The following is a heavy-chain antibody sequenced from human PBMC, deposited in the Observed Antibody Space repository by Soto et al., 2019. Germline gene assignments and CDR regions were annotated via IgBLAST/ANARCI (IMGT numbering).Heavy chain of an antibody. CDR1: PGSISSSY. V-gene: IGHV4-59*01. CDR3: AREAQDYYFDH. Sequence: QVQLQESGPGLVKPSETLTLTCTVSPGSISSSYWSWIRQPPGRGLGWIGHVAYSGTTKYNPSLKSRGSISVSTSKRQFSLRLTSVTAADTAVYYCAREAQDYYFDHWGQGILVTVSS. D-gene: IGHD1-26*01. J-gene: IGHJ5*02. CDR2: VAYSGTT.